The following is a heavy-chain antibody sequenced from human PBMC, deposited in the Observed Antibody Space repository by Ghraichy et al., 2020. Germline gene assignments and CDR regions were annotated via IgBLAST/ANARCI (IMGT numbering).Heavy chain of an antibody. J-gene: IGHJ4*02. D-gene: IGHD4-17*01. CDR3: AKELTVTTWFDY. CDR2: ISYDGSNK. V-gene: IGHV3-30*18. Sequence: GGSLRLSCAASGFTFSSFGMHWVRQAPGKGLEWVAVISYDGSNKYYADSVKGRFTISRDNSKNTLYLQMNSLRAEDTAIYYCAKELTVTTWFDYWGQGILVTVSS. CDR1: GFTFSSFG.